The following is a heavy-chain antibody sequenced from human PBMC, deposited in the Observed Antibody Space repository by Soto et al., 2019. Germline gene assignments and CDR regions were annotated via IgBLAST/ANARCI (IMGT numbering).Heavy chain of an antibody. V-gene: IGHV3-11*01. D-gene: IGHD6-19*01. Sequence: QVQVVESGGDLVKPGGSLRLSCAAAGFTFSDYYMSWIRQAPGKGLEWVYYISSSGSSIYYADSVKGRFTISRDNAKNSLYLQMNSLRVEVTAGYYCARDRRGSAWYSHFDSGVQGTLVTVSS. J-gene: IGHJ4*02. CDR2: ISSSGSSI. CDR1: GFTFSDYY. CDR3: ARDRRGSAWYSHFDS.